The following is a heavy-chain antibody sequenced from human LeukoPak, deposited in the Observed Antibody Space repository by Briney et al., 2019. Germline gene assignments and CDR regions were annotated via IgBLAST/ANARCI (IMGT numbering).Heavy chain of an antibody. CDR1: GFTFSSSW. D-gene: IGHD3-10*01. J-gene: IGHJ4*02. CDR3: ARHSSGSYYTY. Sequence: GGSLTLSCAASGFTFSSSWMSWVRQAPGKGLEWVAHIKQDGSDKYYVDPVKGRFNISRDNAKNSLYLQLNSLRVEDTAMYYCARHSSGSYYTYWGQGTLVTVSS. V-gene: IGHV3-7*01. CDR2: IKQDGSDK.